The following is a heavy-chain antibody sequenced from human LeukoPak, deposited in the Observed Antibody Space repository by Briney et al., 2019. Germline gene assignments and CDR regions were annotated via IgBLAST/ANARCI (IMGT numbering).Heavy chain of an antibody. J-gene: IGHJ4*02. CDR2: INPNSGDT. CDR1: GYTFTGYY. CDR3: ARGGRGDWYFENYY. Sequence: ASVKVSCKASGYTFTGYYMHWVRQAPGQGLEWMGWINPNSGDTNYAQKFQGRVTMTRDTSISTAYMELSSLKSDDTAVYYCARGGRGDWYFENYYWGQGTLVTVSS. V-gene: IGHV1-2*02. D-gene: IGHD6-19*01.